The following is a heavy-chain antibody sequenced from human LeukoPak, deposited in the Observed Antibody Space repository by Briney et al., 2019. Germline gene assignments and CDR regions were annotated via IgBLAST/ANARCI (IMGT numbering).Heavy chain of an antibody. CDR2: IYHSGST. CDR3: ASVVVPAAIPWFDP. Sequence: SETLSLTCTVSGGSISSGYYWGWIRQPPGKGLEWIGSIYHSGSTYYNPSLKSRVTISVDTSKNQFSLKLSSVTAADTAVYYCASVVVPAAIPWFDPWGQGTLVTVSS. V-gene: IGHV4-38-2*02. D-gene: IGHD2-2*01. CDR1: GGSISSGYY. J-gene: IGHJ5*02.